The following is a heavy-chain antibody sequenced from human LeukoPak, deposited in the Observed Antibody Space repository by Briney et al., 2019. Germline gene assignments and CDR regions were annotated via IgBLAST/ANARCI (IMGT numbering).Heavy chain of an antibody. CDR2: LYYSGST. V-gene: IGHV4-39*01. J-gene: IGHJ4*02. Sequence: SETLSLTCTVSGRSISSSSYFWGWIRQPPGKGLEWIGSLYYSGSTFYNPSLKSRVTISVDTSKNQFSLKLSSVTAADTAVYYCPRLVAAPGTYYFDYWGQGTLVTVSS. CDR1: GRSISSSSYF. D-gene: IGHD6-13*01. CDR3: PRLVAAPGTYYFDY.